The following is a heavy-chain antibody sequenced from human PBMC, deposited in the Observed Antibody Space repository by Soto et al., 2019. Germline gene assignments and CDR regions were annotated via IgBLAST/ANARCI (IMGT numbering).Heavy chain of an antibody. Sequence: ASVKVSCKASGYTFTSYGISWVRQAPGQGLEWMGLISAYNGNTSYAQKLQGRVTMTTDTSTSTAYMELRSLRSDDTAVYYCARGAMVMDEDAFDIWGQGTMVALSS. CDR2: ISAYNGNT. D-gene: IGHD5-18*01. V-gene: IGHV1-18*01. CDR3: ARGAMVMDEDAFDI. CDR1: GYTFTSYG. J-gene: IGHJ3*02.